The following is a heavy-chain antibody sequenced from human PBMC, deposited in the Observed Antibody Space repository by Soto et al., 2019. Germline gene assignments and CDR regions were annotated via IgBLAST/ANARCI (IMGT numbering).Heavy chain of an antibody. CDR1: GFTFSSYA. Sequence: GGSLRLSCAASGFTFSSYAMHWVRQAPGKGLEWVAVISYDGSNKYYADSVKGRFTISRDNSKNTLYLQMNSLRAEDTAVYYCARRGSSWYVGWFDPWGQGTLVTVSS. CDR3: ARRGSSWYVGWFDP. CDR2: ISYDGSNK. J-gene: IGHJ5*02. V-gene: IGHV3-30-3*01. D-gene: IGHD6-13*01.